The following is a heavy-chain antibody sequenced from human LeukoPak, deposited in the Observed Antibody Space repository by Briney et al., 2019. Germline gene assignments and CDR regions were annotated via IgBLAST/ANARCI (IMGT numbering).Heavy chain of an antibody. D-gene: IGHD2-15*01. J-gene: IGHJ6*02. CDR2: INHSGST. CDR3: ARRTVVVVAATPVGYYYGMDV. CDR1: GGSFSGYY. V-gene: IGHV4-34*01. Sequence: SETLSLTCAVYGGSFSGYYWSWIRQPPGKGLEWIGEINHSGSTNYNPSLKSRVAISVDTSKNQFSLKLSSVTAADTAVYYCARRTVVVVAATPVGYYYGMDVWGQGTTVTVSS.